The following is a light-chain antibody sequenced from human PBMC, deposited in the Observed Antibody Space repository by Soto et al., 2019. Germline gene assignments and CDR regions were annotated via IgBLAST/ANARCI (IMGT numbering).Light chain of an antibody. J-gene: IGKJ3*01. Sequence: DIQMTHSPSSLSASVGDRVTITCRASQAISNYLAWYQQKPGRTPKLLIYAASTLQSGVPSRFSGSGSGTDFTLTISGLQPEDVATYYCQRCKSAPFTFGPGTKVDIK. CDR3: QRCKSAPFT. V-gene: IGKV1-27*01. CDR2: AAS. CDR1: QAISNY.